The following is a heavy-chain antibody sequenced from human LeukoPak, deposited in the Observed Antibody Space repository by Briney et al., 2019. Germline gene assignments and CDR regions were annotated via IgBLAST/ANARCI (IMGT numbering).Heavy chain of an antibody. J-gene: IGHJ5*02. V-gene: IGHV4-59*11. D-gene: IGHD6-19*01. CDR1: GGSISSHY. Sequence: SETLSLTCTVSGGSISSHYWSWIRQPPGKGLEWIGYIYHSVSANYNPSLKSRVTISVDTSKNEFSLTLTSVTAADTAVYYCARRGSRGWQYIWFDPWGQGILVTVSS. CDR2: IYHSVSA. CDR3: ARRGSRGWQYIWFDP.